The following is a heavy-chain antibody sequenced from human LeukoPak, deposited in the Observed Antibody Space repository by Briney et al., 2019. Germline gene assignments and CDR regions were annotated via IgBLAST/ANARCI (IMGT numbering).Heavy chain of an antibody. CDR3: ARDPGRYFDWSNFDH. V-gene: IGHV3-48*03. J-gene: IGHJ4*02. CDR1: GFTFSSYE. Sequence: GSLRLSCAASGFTFSSYEMNWVRQAPGKGLEWVSYISSSGSTVYYADSVKGRFTISRDNAKNSLYLQMNSLRAEDTAVYYCARDPGRYFDWSNFDHWGQGTLVTVSS. D-gene: IGHD3-9*01. CDR2: ISSSGSTV.